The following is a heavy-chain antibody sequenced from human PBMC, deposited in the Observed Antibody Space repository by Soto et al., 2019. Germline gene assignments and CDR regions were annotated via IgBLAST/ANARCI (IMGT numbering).Heavy chain of an antibody. D-gene: IGHD1-26*01. CDR3: ARGLWELRFDP. V-gene: IGHV4-59*01. CDR1: GGSISSYY. CDR2: IYYSGST. Sequence: PLVTLSLPSTVSGGSISSYYWTWIRQPPGKGLEWIGYIYYSGSTNYNPSLKSRVTISVDTSKNQFSLKLSSVTAADTAVYYCARGLWELRFDPWGQGTLVTAPQ. J-gene: IGHJ5*02.